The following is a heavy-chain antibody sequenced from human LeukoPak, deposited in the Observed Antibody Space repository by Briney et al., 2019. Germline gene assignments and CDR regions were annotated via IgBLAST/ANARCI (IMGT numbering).Heavy chain of an antibody. CDR2: MNPNSGNT. J-gene: IGHJ4*02. CDR1: GYTFTSYD. D-gene: IGHD6-6*01. Sequence: ASVKFSCKASGYTFTSYDINWVRQATGQGLEWMGWMNPNSGNTGYAQKFQGRVTITRNTSISTAYMELSSLRSEDTAVYYCATIAARPGPLNYWGQGTLVTVSS. V-gene: IGHV1-8*03. CDR3: ATIAARPGPLNY.